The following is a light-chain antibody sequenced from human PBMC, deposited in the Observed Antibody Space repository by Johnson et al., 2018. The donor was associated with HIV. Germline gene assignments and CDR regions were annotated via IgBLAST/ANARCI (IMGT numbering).Light chain of an antibody. V-gene: IGLV1-51*01. CDR1: SSNIGNNY. CDR2: DNN. Sequence: QSVLTQPPSVSAPPGQKVTISCSGSSSNIGNNYVSWYQQLPGTAPKLLIYDNNKRPSGIPDRFSGSTSGTSATLGITGLQTGDEADYYCGTWDSSLSAGYVFGTGTKVTVL. J-gene: IGLJ1*01. CDR3: GTWDSSLSAGYV.